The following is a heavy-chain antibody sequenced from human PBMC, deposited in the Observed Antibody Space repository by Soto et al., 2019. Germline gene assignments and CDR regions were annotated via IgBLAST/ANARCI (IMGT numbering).Heavy chain of an antibody. CDR1: GFTSSSYG. D-gene: IGHD3-10*01. CDR3: AKDPEHYYGSGSYYKGFNYYYMDV. Sequence: GGSLRLSCAASGFTSSSYGMHWVRQAPGKGLEWVAVISYDGSNKYYADSVKGRFTISRDNSKNTLYLQMNSLRAEDTAVYYCAKDPEHYYGSGSYYKGFNYYYMDVWGKGTTVTVSS. J-gene: IGHJ6*03. V-gene: IGHV3-30*18. CDR2: ISYDGSNK.